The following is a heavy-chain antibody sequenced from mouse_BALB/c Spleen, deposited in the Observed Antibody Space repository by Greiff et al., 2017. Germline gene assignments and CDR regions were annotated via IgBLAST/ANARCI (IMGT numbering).Heavy chain of an antibody. CDR3: ACITTVVATRDYAMDY. CDR1: GYTFSSYW. CDR2: ILPGSGST. V-gene: IGHV1-9*01. J-gene: IGHJ4*01. Sequence: VQGVESGAELMKPGASVKISCKATGYTFSSYWIEWVKQRPGHGLEWIGEILPGSGSTNYNEKFKGKATFTADTSSNTAYMQLSSLTSEDSAVYYCACITTVVATRDYAMDYWGQGTSVTVSS. D-gene: IGHD1-1*01.